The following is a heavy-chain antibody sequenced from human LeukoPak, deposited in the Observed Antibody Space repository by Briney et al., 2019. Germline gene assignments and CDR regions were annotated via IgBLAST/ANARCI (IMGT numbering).Heavy chain of an antibody. V-gene: IGHV3-21*01. CDR1: GFTFSSYS. CDR2: ISSSSSYI. Sequence: PGGSLRLSCAASGFTFSSYSMNWVRQAPGKGLEWVSSISSSSSYIYYADSVKGRFTISRDNAKSSLYLQMNSLRAEDTAVYYCARAVAGSNPPGYYYYGMDVWGQGTTVTVSS. J-gene: IGHJ6*02. D-gene: IGHD6-19*01. CDR3: ARAVAGSNPPGYYYYGMDV.